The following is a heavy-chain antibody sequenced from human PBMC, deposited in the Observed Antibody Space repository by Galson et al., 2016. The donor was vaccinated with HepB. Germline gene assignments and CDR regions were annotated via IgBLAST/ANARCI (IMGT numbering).Heavy chain of an antibody. D-gene: IGHD2-2*01. CDR2: FKSQTDGGTI. CDR3: STDLCSLTSCYPSSPLRALHF. Sequence: SLRLCCAASGFTFSNAWMNRVRQAPGKGLEWVGRFKSQTDGGTIDYAAPVKGRFTISRDDSNNTLYLQMNSLKTEDSAFYYCSTDLCSLTSCYPSSPLRALHFWGQGTLVTVSS. J-gene: IGHJ4*02. V-gene: IGHV3-15*01. CDR1: GFTFSNAW.